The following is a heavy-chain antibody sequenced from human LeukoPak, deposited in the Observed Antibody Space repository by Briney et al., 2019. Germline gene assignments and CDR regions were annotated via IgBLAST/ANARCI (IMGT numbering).Heavy chain of an antibody. CDR3: AKIGSSGYGAN. CDR1: GFTFSSYG. V-gene: IGHV3-23*01. J-gene: IGHJ4*02. Sequence: PGGSLRLSCAASGFTFSSYGMSWVCQAPGKGLEWVSAISGSGGSTYYADSVKGRFTISRDNSKNTLYLQMNSLRAEDTAVYYCAKIGSSGYGANWGQGTLVTVSS. CDR2: ISGSGGST. D-gene: IGHD3-22*01.